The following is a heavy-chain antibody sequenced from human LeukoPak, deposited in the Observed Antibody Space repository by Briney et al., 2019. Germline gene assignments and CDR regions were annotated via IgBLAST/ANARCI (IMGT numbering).Heavy chain of an antibody. CDR3: ARDRGKLRYFDL. J-gene: IGHJ4*02. CDR1: GFAFNTQA. Sequence: PGRSLRLSCLASGFAFNTQAMRWVRQAPGKGLEWLAVMSLDGSSINYAVSVKGRFTISRDNSKNTLYLQMSGLRVEDTAVYYCARDRGKLRYFDLWGQGTLLTVSS. CDR2: MSLDGSSI. D-gene: IGHD3-9*01. V-gene: IGHV3-30*15.